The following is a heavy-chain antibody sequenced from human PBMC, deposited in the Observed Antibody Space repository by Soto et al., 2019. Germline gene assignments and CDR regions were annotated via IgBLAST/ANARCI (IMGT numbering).Heavy chain of an antibody. CDR2: ISGSGGST. Sequence: PGGSLRLSCAASGVPFSSYAMSWVRQAPGKGLEWVSAISGSGGSTYYADSVKGRFTISRDNSKNTLYLQMNSLRAEDTAVYYCAKDIKGIAAAGTVNDYWGQGTLVTVSS. D-gene: IGHD6-13*01. V-gene: IGHV3-23*01. CDR1: GVPFSSYA. CDR3: AKDIKGIAAAGTVNDY. J-gene: IGHJ4*02.